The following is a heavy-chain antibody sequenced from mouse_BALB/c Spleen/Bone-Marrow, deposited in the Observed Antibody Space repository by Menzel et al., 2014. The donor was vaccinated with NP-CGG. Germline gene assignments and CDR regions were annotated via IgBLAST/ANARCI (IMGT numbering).Heavy chain of an antibody. V-gene: IGHV7-3*02. J-gene: IGHJ4*01. CDR3: ARYDGYSDNAMDY. CDR2: IRNKANGYTT. Sequence: EVKLMESGGGLVQPGSSLRLSCATSGFTCTDYYMNWVRQPPGKALEWLGFIRNKANGYTTEFSASVKGRFTISRDNSQSILYLQMNTLRAEDSATYYCARYDGYSDNAMDYWGQGTSVTVSS. CDR1: GFTCTDYY. D-gene: IGHD2-3*01.